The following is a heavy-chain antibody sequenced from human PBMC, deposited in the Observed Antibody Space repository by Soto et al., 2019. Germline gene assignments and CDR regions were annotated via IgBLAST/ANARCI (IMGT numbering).Heavy chain of an antibody. J-gene: IGHJ4*02. CDR1: GYTFTSYY. V-gene: IGHV1-46*03. D-gene: IGHD3-9*01. CDR2: INPSGGST. CDR3: ARDTRYFDWYLY. Sequence: QVQLVQSGAEVKKPGASVKVSCKASGYTFTSYYMHWVRQAPGQGLEWMGIINPSGGSTSYAQKFQGRVTMTRDTPTSKVYMELRSLSSEDTAVYYCARDTRYFDWYLYWGQGTLVTVSS.